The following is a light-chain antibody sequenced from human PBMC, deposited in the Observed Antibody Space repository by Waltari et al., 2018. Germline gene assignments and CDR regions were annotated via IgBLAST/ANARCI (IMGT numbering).Light chain of an antibody. CDR1: QSVLHSSNNKNY. J-gene: IGKJ1*01. CDR2: WAS. CDR3: QQYYTTPRT. V-gene: IGKV4-1*01. Sequence: DIVMTQSPDSLAVSLGERATINCKSIQSVLHSSNNKNYLAWYQQKPGQPPRLLIYWASTRESGVPDRFSGSGSGTDFTLTISSLQAEDVAVYYCQQYYTTPRTFGQGTKVEIK.